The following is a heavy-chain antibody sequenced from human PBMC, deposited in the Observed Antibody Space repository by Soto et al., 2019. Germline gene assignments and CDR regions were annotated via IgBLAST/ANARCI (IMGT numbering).Heavy chain of an antibody. D-gene: IGHD1-1*01. CDR2: IIPIFGTA. CDR3: AREGGAWNYYYGMDV. V-gene: IGHV1-69*01. CDR1: GGTFSSYA. Sequence: SVKGSCKASGGTFSSYAISWGRQAPVQGLEWMGGIIPIFGTANYAQKFQGRVTITADESTSTAYMELSSLRSEDTAVYYCAREGGAWNYYYGMDVWGQGTTVTVSS. J-gene: IGHJ6*02.